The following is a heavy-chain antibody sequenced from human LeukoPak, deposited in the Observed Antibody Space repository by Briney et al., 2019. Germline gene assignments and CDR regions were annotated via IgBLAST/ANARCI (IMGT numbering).Heavy chain of an antibody. J-gene: IGHJ4*02. D-gene: IGHD5-18*01. V-gene: IGHV5-10-1*01. CDR2: IDPSDSYT. CDR1: GYSFTSYW. Sequence: GESLKISCKGSGYSFTSYWISWVRQMPGKGLEWMGRIDPSDSYTNYSPSFQGHVTISADKSISTAYLQWSSLKASDTVMYYCASRGYSYGRDFDYWGQGTLVTVSS. CDR3: ASRGYSYGRDFDY.